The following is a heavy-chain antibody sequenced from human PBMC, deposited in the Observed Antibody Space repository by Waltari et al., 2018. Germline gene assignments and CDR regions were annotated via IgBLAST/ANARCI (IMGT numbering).Heavy chain of an antibody. CDR2: IYWDDDK. D-gene: IGHD3-10*01. Sequence: QITLKESDPTRVRPTQTLALTCTFSGFSLSSTGVGVAWFRPPPGKPLEWLAVIYWDDDKRYNLPLRSRLTITKDTSKNQVVLTMTNMDPVDTAAYYCAHRFPTRGGWDSGLFDHWGQGTLVTVSS. J-gene: IGHJ4*02. CDR3: AHRFPTRGGWDSGLFDH. CDR1: GFSLSSTGVG. V-gene: IGHV2-5*02.